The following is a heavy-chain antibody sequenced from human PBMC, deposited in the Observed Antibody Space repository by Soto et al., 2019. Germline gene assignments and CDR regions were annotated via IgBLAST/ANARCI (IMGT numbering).Heavy chain of an antibody. V-gene: IGHV3-23*01. CDR3: AKGRKIAVALGY. J-gene: IGHJ4*02. CDR2: ISGSGGST. CDR1: GFTFSSYA. Sequence: EVQLLESGGGLVQPGGSLRLSCAASGFTFSSYAMSWVRQAPGKGLEWVSAISGSGGSTYYADSVKGRFTISRDNSKNTLYLKMNSLRAEDTAVYYCAKGRKIAVALGYWGQGTLVTVSS. D-gene: IGHD6-19*01.